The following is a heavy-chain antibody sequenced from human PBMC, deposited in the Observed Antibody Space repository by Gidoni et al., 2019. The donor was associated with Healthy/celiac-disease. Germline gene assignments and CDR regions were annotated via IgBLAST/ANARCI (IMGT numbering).Heavy chain of an antibody. V-gene: IGHV3-9*01. CDR3: AKGKTMVRGVIKDAFDI. CDR1: GFPFDDYA. Sequence: EVQLVESGGGLVQPGRSLRLSCAASGFPFDDYAMHWVRQAPGKGLEWVSVISWNSGSIGYADSVKGRFTISRDNAKNSLYLQMNSLRAEDTALYYCAKGKTMVRGVIKDAFDIWGQGTMVTVSS. D-gene: IGHD3-10*01. J-gene: IGHJ3*02. CDR2: ISWNSGSI.